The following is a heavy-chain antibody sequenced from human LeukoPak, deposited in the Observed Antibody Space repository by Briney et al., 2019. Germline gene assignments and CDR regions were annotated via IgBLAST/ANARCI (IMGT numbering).Heavy chain of an antibody. CDR2: INPNSGGT. CDR1: GYTFTGYY. Sequence: GASAKVSCKASGYTFTGYYMHWVRQAPGQGLEWMGWINPNSGGTNYAQKFQGRVTMTRDTSISTAYMELSRLRSDDTAVYYCARERGSSSSLDYWGQGTLVTVSS. CDR3: ARERGSSSSLDY. V-gene: IGHV1-2*02. J-gene: IGHJ4*02. D-gene: IGHD6-6*01.